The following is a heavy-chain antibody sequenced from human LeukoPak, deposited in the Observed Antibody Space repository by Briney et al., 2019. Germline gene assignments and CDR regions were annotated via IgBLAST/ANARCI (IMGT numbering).Heavy chain of an antibody. CDR3: ARALADYYDSPVGFDY. CDR2: INPNSGGT. Sequence: ASVKVSCKAPGYTFTGYYMHWVRQAPGQGLEWMGWINPNSGGTNYAQKFQGRVTMTRDTSIGTAYMELSRLRSDDTAVYYCARALADYYDSPVGFDYWGQGTLVTVSS. V-gene: IGHV1-2*02. D-gene: IGHD3-22*01. CDR1: GYTFTGYY. J-gene: IGHJ4*02.